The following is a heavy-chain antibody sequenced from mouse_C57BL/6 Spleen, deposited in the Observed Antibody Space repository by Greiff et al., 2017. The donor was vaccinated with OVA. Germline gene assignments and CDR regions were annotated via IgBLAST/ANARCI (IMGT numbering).Heavy chain of an antibody. Sequence: VQLQQSGAELVRPGASVKLSCKASGYTFTDYYINWVKQRPGQGLEWIARIYPGSGNTYYNEKFKGKATLTAEKSSSTAYMQLSSLTSEDSAVYFCARSSYGNYFDYWGQGTTLTVSS. V-gene: IGHV1-76*01. CDR3: ARSSYGNYFDY. CDR1: GYTFTDYY. J-gene: IGHJ2*01. D-gene: IGHD2-1*01. CDR2: IYPGSGNT.